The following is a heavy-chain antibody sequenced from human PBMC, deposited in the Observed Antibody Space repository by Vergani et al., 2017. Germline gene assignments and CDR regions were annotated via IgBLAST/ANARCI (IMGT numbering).Heavy chain of an antibody. CDR1: GYTFTSYG. CDR3: ARDNPEERFLEWLYHDY. J-gene: IGHJ4*02. D-gene: IGHD3-3*01. V-gene: IGHV1-18*04. CDR2: ISAYNGNT. Sequence: QLVQSGPEVKKPGASVKVSCKASGYTFTSYGISWVRQAPGQGLEWMGWISAYNGNTNYAQKLQGRVTMTTDTSTSTAYMELRSLRSDDTAVYYCARDNPEERFLEWLYHDYWGQGTLVTVSS.